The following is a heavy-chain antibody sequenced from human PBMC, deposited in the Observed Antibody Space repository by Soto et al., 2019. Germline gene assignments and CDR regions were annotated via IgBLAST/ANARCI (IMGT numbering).Heavy chain of an antibody. V-gene: IGHV3-74*01. D-gene: IGHD3-16*01. CDR3: ASLIGTFDY. J-gene: IGHJ4*02. CDR2: INGDGSSA. Sequence: GGSLRLSCAASGFTFSTYWMHWVRQAPGKGLAWVSRINGDGSSATYADSVKGRFTISRDNAKNTLYLQMNSLRAEDTAVYYCASLIGTFDYWGQGTLVTVSS. CDR1: GFTFSTYW.